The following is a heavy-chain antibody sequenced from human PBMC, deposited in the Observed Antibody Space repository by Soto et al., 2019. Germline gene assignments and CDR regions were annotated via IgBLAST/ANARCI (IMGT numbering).Heavy chain of an antibody. V-gene: IGHV3-72*01. Sequence: GGSLRLSCAASGFTFSDHYMDWVRQAPGKGLEWVGRIRNKANSYATEYAASVKGRFTISRDDSKNSLYLQMNSLRSEDTAVYYCARTDYYDSSGYPTHWGQGTLVTVSS. CDR2: IRNKANSYAT. CDR1: GFTFSDHY. CDR3: ARTDYYDSSGYPTH. J-gene: IGHJ4*02. D-gene: IGHD3-22*01.